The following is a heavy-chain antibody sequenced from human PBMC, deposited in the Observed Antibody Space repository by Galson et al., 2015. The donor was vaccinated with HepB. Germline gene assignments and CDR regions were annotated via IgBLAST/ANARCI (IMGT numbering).Heavy chain of an antibody. CDR3: ARGEFYGSGSPQPPDY. CDR1: GYTFTSYG. Sequence: SVKVSCKASGYTFTSYGISWVRQAPGQGLEWMGWISAYNGNTNYAQKLQGRVTMTTDTSTSTAYMELRSLRSDDTTVYYCARGEFYGSGSPQPPDYWGQGTLVTVSS. CDR2: ISAYNGNT. J-gene: IGHJ4*02. D-gene: IGHD3-10*01. V-gene: IGHV1-18*01.